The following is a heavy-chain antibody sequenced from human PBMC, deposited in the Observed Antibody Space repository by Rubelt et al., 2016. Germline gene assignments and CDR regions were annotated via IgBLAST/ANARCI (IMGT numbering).Heavy chain of an antibody. J-gene: IGHJ4*02. CDR2: ISAYNGNT. CDR1: GYTFTTYG. D-gene: IGHD1-26*01. CDR3: AREAYSGRYPLIDY. V-gene: IGHV1-18*01. Sequence: QVQLVQSGAEVKKPGASVKVSCKASGYTFTTYGINWVRQAPGQGLEWMGWISAYNGNTNHAQKLQCRVTMTTDTSTRTAYMELRSLRSDDTAVYYCAREAYSGRYPLIDYWGQGTLVTVSS.